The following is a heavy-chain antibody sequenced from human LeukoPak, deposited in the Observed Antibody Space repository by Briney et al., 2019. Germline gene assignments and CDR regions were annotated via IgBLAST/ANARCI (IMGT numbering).Heavy chain of an antibody. CDR1: GFSLSAYN. V-gene: IGHV3-48*01. J-gene: IGHJ6*03. CDR2: ISSSSATI. Sequence: GGSLRLSCAGSGFSLSAYNMNWVRQAPGKGLESVSYISSSSATIFYADSVKGRFTISRDNAKNSLYLQMNSLRPEDTAVYFCARDRHVPGLYYYYMDVWGKGTTVTVSS. CDR3: ARDRHVPGLYYYYMDV. D-gene: IGHD6-6*01.